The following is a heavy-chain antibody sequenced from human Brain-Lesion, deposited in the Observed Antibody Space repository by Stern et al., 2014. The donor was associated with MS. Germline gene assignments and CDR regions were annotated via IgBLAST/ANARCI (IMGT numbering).Heavy chain of an antibody. J-gene: IGHJ4*02. V-gene: IGHV3-9*01. D-gene: IGHD1-14*01. CDR1: GFTFDDYA. CDR3: ARDITGSSAYFAY. Sequence: VQLVESGGDLVQPGRSLRLSCAAFGFTFDDYAKHWVRHAPGKGLEWVAGISWNSGTIGYADSVKGRFTTSRDNAYSSLYLQMNSLRPEDTALYYCARDITGSSAYFAYWGQGTLVTVSS. CDR2: ISWNSGTI.